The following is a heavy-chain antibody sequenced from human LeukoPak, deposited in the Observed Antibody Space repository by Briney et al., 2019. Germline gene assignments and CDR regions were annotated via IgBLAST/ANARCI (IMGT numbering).Heavy chain of an antibody. D-gene: IGHD6-6*01. J-gene: IGHJ3*02. CDR3: ARGASPQRVYQLPFQDAFDI. CDR1: GFTFSSYG. CDR2: IWYDGSNK. V-gene: IGHV3-33*01. Sequence: PGGSLRLSCAASGFTFSSYGMHWVRQAPGKGLEWVAVIWYDGSNKYYADSVKGRFTISRDNSKNTLYLQMNSLRAEDTAVYYCARGASPQRVYQLPFQDAFDIWGQGTMVTVSS.